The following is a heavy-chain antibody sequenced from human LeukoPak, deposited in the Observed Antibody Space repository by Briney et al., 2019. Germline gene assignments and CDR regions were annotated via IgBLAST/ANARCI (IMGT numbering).Heavy chain of an antibody. J-gene: IGHJ4*02. D-gene: IGHD3-3*01. Sequence: GGSLRLSCAASGFTFSSYSMNWVRQAPGKGLEWVSSISSSSSYIYYADSVKGRFTISRDNAKNSLYLQMNSLRAEDTAVYYCARDNSYYDFWSGPIGYWGQGTLVTVSS. V-gene: IGHV3-21*01. CDR1: GFTFSSYS. CDR3: ARDNSYYDFWSGPIGY. CDR2: ISSSSSYI.